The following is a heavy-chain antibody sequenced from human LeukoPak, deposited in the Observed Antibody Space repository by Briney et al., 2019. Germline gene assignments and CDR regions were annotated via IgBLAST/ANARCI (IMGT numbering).Heavy chain of an antibody. CDR1: GFTFSNYW. CDR2: TKQDETEK. D-gene: IGHD3-22*01. J-gene: IGHJ4*02. Sequence: GGSLRLSCAASGFTFSNYWMSWVRQAPGKGLEWVANTKQDETEKHYADSVKGRFTISRDNAQNSLYLQMNSLRAEDTAVYFCARSRQWLLADYWGQGTVVTVSS. V-gene: IGHV3-7*04. CDR3: ARSRQWLLADY.